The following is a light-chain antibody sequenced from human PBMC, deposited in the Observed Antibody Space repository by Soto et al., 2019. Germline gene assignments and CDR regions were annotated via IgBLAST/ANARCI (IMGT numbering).Light chain of an antibody. Sequence: IQMTQSPSSLSASVGDRVTITCQANQDITNSLNWYQQIPGKAPKLLIYGASNLVTGVPSRFSGRGSGTAFTFTISSLQPEDIATYYCQHYHNLPRPFGGGTKVEIK. CDR3: QHYHNLPRP. V-gene: IGKV1-33*01. CDR1: QDITNS. J-gene: IGKJ4*01. CDR2: GAS.